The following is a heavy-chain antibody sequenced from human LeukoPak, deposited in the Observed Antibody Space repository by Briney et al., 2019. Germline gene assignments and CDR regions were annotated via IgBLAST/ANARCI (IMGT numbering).Heavy chain of an antibody. D-gene: IGHD2-2*01. Sequence: PGGSLRLSCAASGFTFSSYAMHWVRQAPGKGLEWVAVISYDGSNKYYADSVKGRFTISRDNAKNSLYLQMNSLRAEDTAVYYCAQKASYCSSTSCYGSWGQGTLVTVSS. V-gene: IGHV3-30*04. J-gene: IGHJ4*02. CDR2: ISYDGSNK. CDR1: GFTFSSYA. CDR3: AQKASYCSSTSCYGS.